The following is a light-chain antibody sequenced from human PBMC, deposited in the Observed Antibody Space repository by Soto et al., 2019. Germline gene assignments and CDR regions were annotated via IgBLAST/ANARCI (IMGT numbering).Light chain of an antibody. V-gene: IGLV2-14*01. Sequence: QSALTQPASVSGSLGQSITISCTGTSSDLGGYNYVSWYQQHPGKAPRLVIYEVTNRPSGVSHRFSGSKSGNTASLTISGLQSEDEADYFCTSYTGSNTLEVFGPGTKLTVL. J-gene: IGLJ1*01. CDR1: SSDLGGYNY. CDR3: TSYTGSNTLEV. CDR2: EVT.